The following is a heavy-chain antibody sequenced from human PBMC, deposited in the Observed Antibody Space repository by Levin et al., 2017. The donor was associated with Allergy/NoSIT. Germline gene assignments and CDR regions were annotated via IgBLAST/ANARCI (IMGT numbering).Heavy chain of an antibody. CDR3: ARDESVAQGEWYFDV. V-gene: IGHV3-7*01. D-gene: IGHD2-21*01. Sequence: TGGSLRLSCAGSGFTFSRYWMSWVRQAPGKGLEWVANIKKDGSEEKYVDSVKGRFTISRDNAKNSVYLQMNSLRAEDTAAYYCARDESVAQGEWYFDVWGRGTLVIVSS. CDR2: IKKDGSEE. CDR1: GFTFSRYW. J-gene: IGHJ2*01.